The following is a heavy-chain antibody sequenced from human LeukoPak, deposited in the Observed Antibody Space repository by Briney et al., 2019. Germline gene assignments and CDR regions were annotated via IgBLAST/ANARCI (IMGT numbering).Heavy chain of an antibody. Sequence: SETLSLTCIVSGYSITSGYHWGWIRQTPGKGLERIGSMCHSGNINYNPSLKSRVTLSVDTSKNQFSLKLDSVTAADTAVFYCSRLLGSVSFSDVWGQGILVTVSS. CDR2: MCHSGNI. J-gene: IGHJ4*02. V-gene: IGHV4-38-2*02. D-gene: IGHD3-10*01. CDR3: SRLLGSVSFSDV. CDR1: GYSITSGYH.